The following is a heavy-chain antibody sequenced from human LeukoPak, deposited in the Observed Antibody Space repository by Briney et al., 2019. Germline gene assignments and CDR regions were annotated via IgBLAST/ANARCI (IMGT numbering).Heavy chain of an antibody. D-gene: IGHD6-19*01. CDR2: IGSRDSTK. CDR1: GFTFSDYY. CDR3: ATSVSRYSSGWYPLVDY. J-gene: IGHJ4*02. V-gene: IGHV3-11*04. Sequence: PGGSLRLSCVASGFTFSDYYMSWIRQAPGKGLEWVSYIGSRDSTKYYADSVKGRFTISRDNSKNTLYLQMNSLRAEDTAVYYCATSVSRYSSGWYPLVDYWGQGALVTVSS.